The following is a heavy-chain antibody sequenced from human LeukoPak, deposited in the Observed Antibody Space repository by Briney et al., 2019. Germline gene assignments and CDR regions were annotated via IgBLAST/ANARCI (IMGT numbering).Heavy chain of an antibody. D-gene: IGHD3-10*01. Sequence: GSLRLSCAASGFTFSSYAMSWIRQPPGKGLEWIGEINHSGSTNYNPSLKSRVTISVDTSKNQFSLKLSSVTAADTAVYYCARRAPQYYYGSGSYYTYWGQGTLVTVSS. CDR2: INHSGST. V-gene: IGHV4-34*01. J-gene: IGHJ4*02. CDR1: GFTFSSYA. CDR3: ARRAPQYYYGSGSYYTY.